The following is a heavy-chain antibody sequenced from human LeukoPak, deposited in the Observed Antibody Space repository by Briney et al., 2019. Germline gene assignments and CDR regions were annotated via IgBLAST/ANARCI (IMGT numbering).Heavy chain of an antibody. CDR1: GYTFTRYY. Sequence: ASVKGSCTAPGYTFTRYYMHRVRQAPGQGLEPSGPINPPSGGTTHSQKFQGTVTMTRDTSISTAYMELSRLRSDDTAVYYCASDGIHGVFDIWGQGTMVTVCS. V-gene: IGHV1-2*06. D-gene: IGHD1-14*01. CDR2: INPPSGGT. J-gene: IGHJ3*02. CDR3: ASDGIHGVFDI.